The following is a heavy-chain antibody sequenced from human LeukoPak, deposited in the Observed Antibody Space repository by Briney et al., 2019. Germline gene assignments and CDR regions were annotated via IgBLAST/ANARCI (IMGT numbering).Heavy chain of an antibody. CDR1: GYSISSGYY. V-gene: IGHV4-38-2*02. Sequence: PSETLSLTCTVSGYSISSGYYWGWIRQPPGKGLEWIGEINHSGSTNYNPSLKSRVTISVDTSKNQFSLKLSSVTAADTAVYYCARVRVTMVRGVIRGTTDYYSYYHMDVWGKGTTVTVSS. CDR3: ARVRVTMVRGVIRGTTDYYSYYHMDV. D-gene: IGHD3-10*01. CDR2: INHSGST. J-gene: IGHJ6*03.